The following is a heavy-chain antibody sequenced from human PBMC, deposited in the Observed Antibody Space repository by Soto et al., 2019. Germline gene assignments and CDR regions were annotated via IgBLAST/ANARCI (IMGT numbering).Heavy chain of an antibody. CDR3: ARGFVERAGEPRGWFAP. V-gene: IGHV4-61*08. J-gene: IGHJ5*02. D-gene: IGHD2-2*01. CDR2: IYSTGRT. Sequence: TLSLTCTVSCGSVNSDDYYGSWMREPPGKGLEWIGYIYSTGRTNYNPSLMSRLTISLDTSRNQFSLKLSSVTAADTAVYYCARGFVERAGEPRGWFAPRGQGSLVTVSS. CDR1: CGSVNSDDYY.